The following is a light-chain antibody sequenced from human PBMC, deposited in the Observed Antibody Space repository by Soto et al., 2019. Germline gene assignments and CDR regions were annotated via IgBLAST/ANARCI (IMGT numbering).Light chain of an antibody. V-gene: IGKV3-20*01. CDR3: QQYGSSPWT. Sequence: EIVLTQSPGTLSLSPGERATLSCRASQSVSSSYLAWYQPKPGQAPRLLIYGASSRATGIPDRFSGSGSGTDFTLTISRLETEACAVYYCQQYGSSPWTFGQGNKVESK. CDR1: QSVSSSY. CDR2: GAS. J-gene: IGKJ1*01.